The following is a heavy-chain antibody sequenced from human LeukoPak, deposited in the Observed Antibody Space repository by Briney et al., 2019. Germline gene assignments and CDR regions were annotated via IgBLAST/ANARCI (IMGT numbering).Heavy chain of an antibody. V-gene: IGHV4-59*01. CDR1: GGSISGYF. CDR2: IYTSGST. Sequence: PSETLSLTCTVSGGSISGYFWSWIRQPPGKGLEWIGYIYTSGSTNYNPSLESRVTMSVDTSKNQFSLKLASVTAADTAVYYCAREGYYDILTGYYHNWFDPWGQGTLVTVSS. CDR3: AREGYYDILTGYYHNWFDP. J-gene: IGHJ5*02. D-gene: IGHD3-9*01.